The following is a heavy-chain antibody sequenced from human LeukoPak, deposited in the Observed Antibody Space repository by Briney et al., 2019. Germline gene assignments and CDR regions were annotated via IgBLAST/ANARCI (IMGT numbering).Heavy chain of an antibody. CDR3: ARDQGYGAYGLDY. Sequence: GASVKVSCKASGGTFSSYAISWVRQAPGQGLECMGRIIPIFGTANYAQKFQGRVTITTDESTSTAYMELTSLRSEDTAVYYCARDQGYGAYGLDYWGQGTLVTVSS. J-gene: IGHJ4*02. V-gene: IGHV1-69*05. CDR1: GGTFSSYA. CDR2: IIPIFGTA. D-gene: IGHD4/OR15-4a*01.